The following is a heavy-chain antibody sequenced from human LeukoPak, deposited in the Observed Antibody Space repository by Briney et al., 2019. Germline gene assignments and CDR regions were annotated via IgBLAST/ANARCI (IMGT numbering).Heavy chain of an antibody. CDR2: IKQDGSVK. D-gene: IGHD3-3*01. Sequence: GGSLRLSCAASGFTFSSYWMSWVRQAPGKGLEWVANIKQDGSVKYYVDSVKGRFTISRDNAKNSLYLQMNSLRAEDTAVYYCARGLDYDFWSGYYVYWGQGTLVTVSS. CDR3: ARGLDYDFWSGYYVY. V-gene: IGHV3-7*01. J-gene: IGHJ4*02. CDR1: GFTFSSYW.